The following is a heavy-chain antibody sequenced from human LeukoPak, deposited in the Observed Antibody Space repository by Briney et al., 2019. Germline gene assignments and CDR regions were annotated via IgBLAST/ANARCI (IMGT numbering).Heavy chain of an antibody. V-gene: IGHV4-4*02. CDR3: ARVWPESSVPGYSSGWGWFDP. J-gene: IGHJ5*02. Sequence: SETLSLTCAVSGGSISSSNWWSWVRQPPGKGLEWIGEIYHSGSTNYNPSLKSRVTISVDKSKNQFSLKLSSVTAADTAVYYCARVWPESSVPGYSSGWGWFDPWGQGTLVTVSS. CDR2: IYHSGST. D-gene: IGHD6-19*01. CDR1: GGSISSSNW.